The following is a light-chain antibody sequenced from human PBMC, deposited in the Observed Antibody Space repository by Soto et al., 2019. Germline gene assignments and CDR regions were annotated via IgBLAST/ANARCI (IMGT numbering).Light chain of an antibody. CDR1: QSIFNY. J-gene: IGKJ2*01. CDR3: QQSYRTPYT. V-gene: IGKV1-39*01. Sequence: DIQMTQSPSSLSASVGDRVTITCRASQSIFNYLNWYQQKPGKAPKLLIYITSTLQGGVPSRFSGSGSGTDFTLTISSLQPEDCATYDFQQSYRTPYTFGQGTKLEIK. CDR2: ITS.